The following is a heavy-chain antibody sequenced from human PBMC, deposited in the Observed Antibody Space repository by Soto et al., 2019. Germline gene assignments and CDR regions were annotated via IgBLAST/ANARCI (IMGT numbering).Heavy chain of an antibody. CDR2: IKQDGSEK. J-gene: IGHJ3*02. CDR1: GFTFSSYW. D-gene: IGHD7-27*01. CDR3: ASPTLGIWAFDI. Sequence: GGSLRLSCAASGFTFSSYWMSWVRQAPGKGLEWVANIKQDGSEKYYVDSVKGRFTISRDNAKNSLYLQMNSLRAEDAAVYYCASPTLGIWAFDIWGQGTMVTVSS. V-gene: IGHV3-7*03.